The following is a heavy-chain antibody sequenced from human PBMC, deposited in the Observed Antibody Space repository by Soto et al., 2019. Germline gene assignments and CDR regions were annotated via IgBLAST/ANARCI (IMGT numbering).Heavy chain of an antibody. CDR2: IIPIFGTA. CDR3: ATTKTNWSGYVY. J-gene: IGHJ4*02. V-gene: IGHV1-69*13. D-gene: IGHD3-3*01. CDR1: GGTFSSYS. Sequence: SVKVSCKASGGTFSSYSISWVRQAPGQGLEWMGGIIPIFGTANYAQKFQGRVTITADESTSTAYMELSSLRSEDTAVYYCATTKTNWSGYVYWGQGTLVTVSS.